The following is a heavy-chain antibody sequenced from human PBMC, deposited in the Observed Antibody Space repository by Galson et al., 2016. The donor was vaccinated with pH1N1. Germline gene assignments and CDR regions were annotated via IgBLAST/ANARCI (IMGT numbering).Heavy chain of an antibody. CDR3: TAYNWGSPFDV. CDR1: GFTFNNYW. Sequence: SLRLSCAASGFTFNNYWMYWVRQAPGKGLVWVSRISPDGTDTLNADSVRSRFTITRDNSKNTLFLQMNSLGAEDTAMYYCTAYNWGSPFDVWGQGAMVTV. J-gene: IGHJ3*01. V-gene: IGHV3-74*01. D-gene: IGHD7-27*01. CDR2: ISPDGTDT.